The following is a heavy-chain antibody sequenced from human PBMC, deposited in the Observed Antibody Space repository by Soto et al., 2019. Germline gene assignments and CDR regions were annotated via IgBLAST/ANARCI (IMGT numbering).Heavy chain of an antibody. CDR2: MNPNSGNT. Sequence: QLVQSGAEVKKPGASVKVSCKASGYTFTSYDINLVRQATGQGLEWMGWMNPNSGNTGYAQKFPGRVTMTRHPSIRTAYMELSSLRSEDTAVYYCARERKGMDVWGQGTTVTVSS. CDR1: GYTFTSYD. J-gene: IGHJ6*02. V-gene: IGHV1-8*01. CDR3: ARERKGMDV.